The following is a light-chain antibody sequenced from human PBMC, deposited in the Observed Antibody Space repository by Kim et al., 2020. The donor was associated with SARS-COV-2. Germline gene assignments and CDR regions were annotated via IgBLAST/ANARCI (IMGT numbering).Light chain of an antibody. CDR3: QQFGGSPPIT. CDR2: GAS. CDR1: ASVDSSK. J-gene: IGKJ5*01. V-gene: IGKV3-20*01. Sequence: PGSTATFSCRASASVDSSKLAWYHQKPGQAPRLLLFGASSRATGIPDRFSCSGSGTDFTLTISRLEPEDFAVYYCQQFGGSPPITFGQGTRLEIK.